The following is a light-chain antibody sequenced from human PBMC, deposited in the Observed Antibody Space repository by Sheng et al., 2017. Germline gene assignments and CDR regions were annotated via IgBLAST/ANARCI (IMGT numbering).Light chain of an antibody. Sequence: QSVLTQPPSVSGAPGQRVTISCTGNSSSIGAGFDVHWYQQVPGTAPKLLIYANNNRPSGVPDRFSGSKSGTSASLAITGLQAEDEADYYCQSYDSSLSGSVFGGGTKLTVL. CDR1: SSSIGAGFD. J-gene: IGLJ2*01. V-gene: IGLV1-40*01. CDR2: ANN. CDR3: QSYDSSLSGSV.